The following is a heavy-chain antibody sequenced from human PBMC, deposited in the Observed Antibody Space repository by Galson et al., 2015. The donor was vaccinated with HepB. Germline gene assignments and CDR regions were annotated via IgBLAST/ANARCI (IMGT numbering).Heavy chain of an antibody. CDR1: GFAFSRYA. J-gene: IGHJ3*02. V-gene: IGHV3-23*01. CDR3: ARDWSPYSGAWYDAFDI. CDR2: ISGSDDST. D-gene: IGHD6-19*01. Sequence: SLRLSCAASGFAFSRYAMSWVRQAPGKGLEWVSAISGSDDSTYFADSGKGRFSIFRDNSKNTLYLQMDNLRADDTAVYYCARDWSPYSGAWYDAFDIWGQGTMVTVSS.